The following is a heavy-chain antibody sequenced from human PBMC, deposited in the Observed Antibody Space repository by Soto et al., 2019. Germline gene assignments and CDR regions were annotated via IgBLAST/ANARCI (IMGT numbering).Heavy chain of an antibody. V-gene: IGHV3-43*01. D-gene: IGHD2-15*01. CDR2: ISWDGGST. CDR1: GFTFDDYT. J-gene: IGHJ3*02. CDR3: AKGYCSGGSCHFGYDAFDI. Sequence: GGSLRLSCAASGFTFDDYTMHWVRQAPGKGLEWVSLISWDGGSTYYADSVKGRFTISRDNSKNSLYLQMNSLRTEDTASYYCAKGYCSGGSCHFGYDAFDIWGQGTMVTVSS.